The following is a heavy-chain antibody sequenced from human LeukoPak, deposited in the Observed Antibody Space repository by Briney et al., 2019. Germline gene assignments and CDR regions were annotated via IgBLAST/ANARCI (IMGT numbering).Heavy chain of an antibody. D-gene: IGHD1-1*01. CDR2: IYTSGST. V-gene: IGHV4-61*02. CDR1: GGSISSGSYY. J-gene: IGHJ4*02. Sequence: SETLSLTCTVSGGSISSGSYYWSWIRQPAGKGLEWIGRIYTSGSTNYNPSLKSRVTISVDTSKNQFSLKLSSVTAADTAVYYCARDGIWNFDYWGQGTLVTVSS. CDR3: ARDGIWNFDY.